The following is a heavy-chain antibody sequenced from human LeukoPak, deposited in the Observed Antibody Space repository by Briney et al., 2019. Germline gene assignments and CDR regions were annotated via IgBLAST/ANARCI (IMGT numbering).Heavy chain of an antibody. CDR2: IYYSGST. CDR3: ARDTDY. V-gene: IGHV4-59*01. Sequence: SETLSLTCTVSGGSISSYYWSWIRQPPGKGLEWIGYIYYSGSTNYNPSLKSRVTISVDTSKNQFSLKLSSVTAADTAVYYCARDTDYWGQGTLVTVSS. J-gene: IGHJ4*02. CDR1: GGSISSYY.